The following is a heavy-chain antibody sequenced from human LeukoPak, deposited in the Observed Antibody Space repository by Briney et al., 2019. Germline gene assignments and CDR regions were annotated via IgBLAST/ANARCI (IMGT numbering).Heavy chain of an antibody. CDR1: GFTFDDYA. D-gene: IGHD6-13*01. J-gene: IGHJ4*02. Sequence: HAGGSLRLSSAASGFTFDDYAMHWVRQAPGKGLEWVSGISWNSGSIGYADSVKGRFTISRDNAKNSLYLQMNSLRAEDTALYYCAKSLVAAAGFDYWGQGTLVTVSS. CDR2: ISWNSGSI. V-gene: IGHV3-9*01. CDR3: AKSLVAAAGFDY.